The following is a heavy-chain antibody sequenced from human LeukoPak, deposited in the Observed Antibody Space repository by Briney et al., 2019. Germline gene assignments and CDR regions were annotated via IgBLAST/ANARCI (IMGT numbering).Heavy chain of an antibody. CDR3: ARVVVVVPAARQDY. D-gene: IGHD2-2*01. V-gene: IGHV3-7*01. CDR1: GFTFSSYW. Sequence: GGSLRLSCAASGFTFSSYWMSWVRQAPGKGLEWVANIKQDGSEKYYVDSVKGRFTISRDNAKNSLYLQMNSLRAEDTAVYYCARVVVVVPAARQDYWGQGTLVAVSS. J-gene: IGHJ4*02. CDR2: IKQDGSEK.